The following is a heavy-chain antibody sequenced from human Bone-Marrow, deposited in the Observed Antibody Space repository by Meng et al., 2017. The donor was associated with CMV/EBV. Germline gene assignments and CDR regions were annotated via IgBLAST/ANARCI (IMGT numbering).Heavy chain of an antibody. CDR3: AREGRAYYDFWSGNYFDY. V-gene: IGHV1-2*02. CDR2: INPNSGGT. D-gene: IGHD3-3*01. CDR1: GYTFTGYY. Sequence: ASVKVSCKASGYTFTGYYMHWVRQAPGQGLEWMGWINPNSGGTNYAQKFQGRVTMTRDTSISTAHMELSRLRSDDTAVYYCAREGRAYYDFWSGNYFDYWGQGTLVTVSS. J-gene: IGHJ4*02.